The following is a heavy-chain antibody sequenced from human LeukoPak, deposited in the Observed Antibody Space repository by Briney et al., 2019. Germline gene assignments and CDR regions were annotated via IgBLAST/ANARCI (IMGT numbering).Heavy chain of an antibody. CDR2: IYTSGST. CDR1: GGSISSYY. CDR3: ARTPQGDNYFDY. D-gene: IGHD3-9*01. Sequence: KPSETLSLTCTVSGGSISSYYWSWIRQPAGKGLEWIGRIYTSGSTNYNPSLKSRVTMSVDTSNNQLSLMMTSVTAADTAVFYCARTPQGDNYFDYWGQGHLVTVSS. V-gene: IGHV4-4*07. J-gene: IGHJ4*02.